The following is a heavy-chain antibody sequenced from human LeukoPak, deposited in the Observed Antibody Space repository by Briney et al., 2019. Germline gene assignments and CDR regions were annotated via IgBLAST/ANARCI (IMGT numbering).Heavy chain of an antibody. J-gene: IGHJ6*03. CDR3: ARTLRPGDLNYYMDV. Sequence: ASVKVSCKASGYTFTSYDINWVRQATGQGIEWMGWMNPNSGNTGYAQKFQGRVTITRNTSISTAYMELSSLRSEDTAVYYCARTLRPGDLNYYMDVWGKGTTVTVSS. CDR2: MNPNSGNT. V-gene: IGHV1-8*03. CDR1: GYTFTSYD.